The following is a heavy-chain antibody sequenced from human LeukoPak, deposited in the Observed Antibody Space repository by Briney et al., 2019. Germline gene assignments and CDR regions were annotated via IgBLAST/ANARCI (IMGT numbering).Heavy chain of an antibody. CDR3: AREGRYCTSASCYFDY. Sequence: EPGGSLRLSCAASGFTFSSYDMHWVRQGTGKGLEWVSAINTAGDTYYPGSVKGRFTISRENAKNSLYLQMNSLRAGDTAVYYCAREGRYCTSASCYFDYWGQGTLVNVSS. CDR1: GFTFSSYD. V-gene: IGHV3-13*01. J-gene: IGHJ4*02. CDR2: INTAGDT. D-gene: IGHD2-2*01.